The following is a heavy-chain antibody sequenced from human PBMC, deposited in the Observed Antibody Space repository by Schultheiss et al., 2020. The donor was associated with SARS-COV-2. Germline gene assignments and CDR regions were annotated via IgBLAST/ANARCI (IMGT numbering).Heavy chain of an antibody. Sequence: SETLSLTCAVYGGSFSGYYWSWIRQPPGKGLEWIGSIYYSGSTNYNPSLKSRVTISVDTSKNQFSLELGSVTAADTAVYYCARDRHTLTTWGQGTLVTVSS. D-gene: IGHD4/OR15-4a*01. J-gene: IGHJ4*02. CDR1: GGSFSGYY. CDR3: ARDRHTLTT. V-gene: IGHV4-59*01. CDR2: IYYSGST.